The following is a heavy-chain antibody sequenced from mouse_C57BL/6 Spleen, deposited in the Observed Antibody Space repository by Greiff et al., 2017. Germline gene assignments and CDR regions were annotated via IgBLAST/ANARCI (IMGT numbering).Heavy chain of an antibody. J-gene: IGHJ4*01. V-gene: IGHV1-54*01. D-gene: IGHD4-1*01. CDR1: GYAFTNYL. CDR3: ARFWDYYAMDY. Sequence: VQLQQSGAELVRPGTSVKVSCKASGYAFTNYLIEWVKQRPGQGLEWIGVINPGSGGTNYNEKFKGKATLTAYKSSSTAYMQLSSLTSEDSAVYFCARFWDYYAMDYWGQGTSVTVSS. CDR2: INPGSGGT.